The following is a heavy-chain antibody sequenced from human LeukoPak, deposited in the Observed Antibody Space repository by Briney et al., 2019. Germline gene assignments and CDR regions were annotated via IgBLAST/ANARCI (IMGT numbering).Heavy chain of an antibody. D-gene: IGHD6-25*01. CDR3: AREVYSSAPNNNDAFDI. CDR1: GYTFTGYY. Sequence: GASVKVPCKASGYTFTGYYMHWVRQAPGQGLEWMGWINPNSGGTNYAQKFQGRVTMTRDTSISTAYMELSRLRSDDTAVYYCAREVYSSAPNNNDAFDIWGQGTMVTVSS. CDR2: INPNSGGT. V-gene: IGHV1-2*02. J-gene: IGHJ3*02.